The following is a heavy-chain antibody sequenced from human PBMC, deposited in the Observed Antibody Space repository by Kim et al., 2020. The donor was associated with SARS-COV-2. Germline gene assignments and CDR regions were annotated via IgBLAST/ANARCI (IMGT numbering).Heavy chain of an antibody. CDR1: GFTFSSYG. Sequence: GGSLRLSCAASGFTFSSYGMHWVRQAPGKGLEWVAVIWYDGSNKYYADSVKGRFTISRDNSKNTLYLQMNSLRAEDTAVYYCAKDRVHYYGSGSYPWAYYYGMDVWGQGTTVTVSS. CDR3: AKDRVHYYGSGSYPWAYYYGMDV. V-gene: IGHV3-33*06. CDR2: IWYDGSNK. D-gene: IGHD3-10*01. J-gene: IGHJ6*02.